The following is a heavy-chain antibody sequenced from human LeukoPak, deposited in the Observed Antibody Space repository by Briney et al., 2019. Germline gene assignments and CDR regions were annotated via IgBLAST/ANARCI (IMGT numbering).Heavy chain of an antibody. V-gene: IGHV1-46*01. CDR2: INPSGGST. J-gene: IGHJ4*02. CDR3: ARVRYCSSTSCYTPPDY. CDR1: GYTFTSYY. Sequence: ASVKVSCKASGYTFTSYYMHRVRQAPGQGLEWMGIINPSGGSTSYAQKFQGRVTMTRDTSTSTVYMELSSLRSEDTAVYYCARVRYCSSTSCYTPPDYWGQGTLVTVSS. D-gene: IGHD2-2*02.